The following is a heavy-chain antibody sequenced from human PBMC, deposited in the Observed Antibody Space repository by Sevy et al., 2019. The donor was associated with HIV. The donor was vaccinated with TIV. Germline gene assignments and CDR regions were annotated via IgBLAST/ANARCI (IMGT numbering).Heavy chain of an antibody. J-gene: IGHJ4*02. Sequence: GGSLRLSCAASGLSFSSHVMTWVRQAPGKGLEWVSGIGGSGSSIFYAESVKGRFTISRDISKSSLYLEMKSLRAEDTAIYYCVSQSPPLYGSGTYYNAYLDNWGQGTLVTVSS. CDR3: VSQSPPLYGSGTYYNAYLDN. V-gene: IGHV3-23*01. CDR1: GLSFSSHV. CDR2: IGGSGSSI. D-gene: IGHD3-10*01.